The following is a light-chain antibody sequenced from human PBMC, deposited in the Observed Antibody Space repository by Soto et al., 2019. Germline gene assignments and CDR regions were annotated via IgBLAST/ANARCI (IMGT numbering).Light chain of an antibody. V-gene: IGLV1-51*02. Sequence: QSVLTQPPSVSAAPGQKVTISCSGSSSNIGNNYVSWYQQLPGTAPKLLIYENNKLPSGIPDRFSGSNSGTSATLGITGLQTGDESEYYCGTWYSSLSSWVFGGGTKLTVL. CDR3: GTWYSSLSSWV. CDR2: ENN. J-gene: IGLJ3*02. CDR1: SSNIGNNY.